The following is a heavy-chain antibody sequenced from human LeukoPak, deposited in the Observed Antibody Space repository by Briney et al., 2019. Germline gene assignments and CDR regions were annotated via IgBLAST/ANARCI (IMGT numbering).Heavy chain of an antibody. J-gene: IGHJ4*02. D-gene: IGHD6-13*01. V-gene: IGHV1-69*05. CDR2: IIPIFGTA. CDR1: GGTFSSYA. CDR3: ASVLAAAGRTY. Sequence: GASVKVSCKASGGTFSSYAISWVRQAPGQGLEWMGRIIPIFGTANYAQKFQGRVTITTDESTSTAYMELSSLRSEDTAVYYCASVLAAAGRTYRGQGTLVTVSS.